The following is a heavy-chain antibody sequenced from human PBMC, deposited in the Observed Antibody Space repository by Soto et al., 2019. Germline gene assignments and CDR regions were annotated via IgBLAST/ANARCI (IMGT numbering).Heavy chain of an antibody. CDR1: GGSISSSSFY. CDR2: IYYSGTT. V-gene: IGHV4-39*01. CDR3: ARLTRGTFYHYMDV. D-gene: IGHD1-1*01. Sequence: SETLSLTCTVSGGSISSSSFYWGWIRQPPGKGLEWIGSIYYSGTTYYNPSLKSRVTISVDTSKNQFSLKLTSVTAADTAVYYCARLTRGTFYHYMDVWGKGTTVTVSS. J-gene: IGHJ6*03.